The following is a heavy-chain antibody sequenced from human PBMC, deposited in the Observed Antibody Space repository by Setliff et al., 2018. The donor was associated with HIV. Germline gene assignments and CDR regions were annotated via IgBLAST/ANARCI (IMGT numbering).Heavy chain of an antibody. CDR1: GFTFSSSG. CDR2: MNTNSGNT. D-gene: IGHD1-26*01. J-gene: IGHJ3*02. Sequence: GASVKVSCKASGFTFSSSGISWVRQAPGQGLEWIGWMNTNSGNTGYAQKFQVRVTMTRNTSISTAYMELNSLRSEDTAVYYCARGHSHGYGYSGSYGPFDIWGQGTMVTVSS. V-gene: IGHV1-8*02. CDR3: ARGHSHGYGYSGSYGPFDI.